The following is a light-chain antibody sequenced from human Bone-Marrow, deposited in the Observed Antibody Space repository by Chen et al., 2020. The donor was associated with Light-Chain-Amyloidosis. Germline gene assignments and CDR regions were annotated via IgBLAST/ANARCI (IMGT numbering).Light chain of an antibody. CDR1: VLPTKY. CDR2: RDT. V-gene: IGLV3-25*03. CDR3: QSADSSGTYEVI. Sequence: SYELTQPPSVSVSPGKTARTTCSGAVLPTKYAYWYQQKPGQAPVLVIHRDTERPSGFSERFSGYSSGITATLTISGVQAEDEADYHCQSADSSGTYEVIFGGGTKLSVL. J-gene: IGLJ2*01.